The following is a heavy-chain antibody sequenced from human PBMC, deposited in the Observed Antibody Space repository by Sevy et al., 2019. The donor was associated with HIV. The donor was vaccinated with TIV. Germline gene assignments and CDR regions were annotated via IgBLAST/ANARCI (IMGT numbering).Heavy chain of an antibody. CDR3: ASSHYGDCLGVDD. V-gene: IGHV4-30-4*01. Sequence: SETLSLTCTVSGGSISSGDYYWSWIRQPPGKGLEWIGYIYYSGSTYYNPSLKSRVTISVDTSKNQFSLKLSSVTAADTAVYYCASSHYGDCLGVDDWGQGTLVTVSS. CDR1: GGSISSGDYY. CDR2: IYYSGST. D-gene: IGHD4-17*01. J-gene: IGHJ4*02.